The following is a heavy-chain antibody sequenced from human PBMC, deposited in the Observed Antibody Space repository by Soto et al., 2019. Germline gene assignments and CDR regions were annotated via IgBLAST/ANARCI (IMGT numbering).Heavy chain of an antibody. J-gene: IGHJ5*02. CDR2: IYYSGST. D-gene: IGHD6-13*01. Sequence: SETLSLTCTVSGGSISSGGYYWSWIRQHPGKGLEWIGYIYYSGSTYYNPSLKSRVTISVDTSKNQFSLKLSSVTAADTAVYYCARGYSSSWLVINWFDPWGQGTLVTVSS. V-gene: IGHV4-31*03. CDR1: GGSISSGGYY. CDR3: ARGYSSSWLVINWFDP.